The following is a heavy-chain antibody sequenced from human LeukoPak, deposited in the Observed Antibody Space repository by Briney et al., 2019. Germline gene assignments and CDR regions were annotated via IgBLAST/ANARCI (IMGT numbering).Heavy chain of an antibody. CDR2: INHSGST. J-gene: IGHJ3*02. CDR3: ARYIVSYPHDAFDI. CDR1: GGSFSGYY. Sequence: SETLSLTCAVYGGSFSGYYWSWIRQPPGKGLEWIGEINHSGSTNYNPSLKSRVTILVDTSKKQFSLKLSSVTAADTAFYYCARYIVSYPHDAFDIWGQGTMVTVSS. V-gene: IGHV4-34*01. D-gene: IGHD1-26*01.